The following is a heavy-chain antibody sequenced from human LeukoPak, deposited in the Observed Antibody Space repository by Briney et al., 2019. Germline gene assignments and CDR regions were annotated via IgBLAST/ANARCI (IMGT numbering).Heavy chain of an antibody. CDR3: ARRGDGYNLNFDY. CDR2: IYPGDSVT. CDR1: GYSFTYYW. Sequence: GESLKISCKGSGYSFTYYWIGWVRQMPGKGLEWMGIIYPGDSVTRYSPSFQGQVTISADKSISTAYLQWSSLKASDTAMYYCARRGDGYNLNFDYWGQGTLVTVSS. D-gene: IGHD5-24*01. V-gene: IGHV5-51*01. J-gene: IGHJ4*02.